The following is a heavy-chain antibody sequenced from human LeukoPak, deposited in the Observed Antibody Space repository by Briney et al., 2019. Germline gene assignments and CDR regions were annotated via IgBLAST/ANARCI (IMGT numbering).Heavy chain of an antibody. Sequence: SETLSLTCNVSGGSISSYYWGWIRQSPGKGLEWIGYIYYTGNTNYNPSLKSRVTMSVDTSKNQFSLKVISVTAADTAVYYCARHSSHEYSRPHFDSWGQGTLVTVSS. J-gene: IGHJ4*02. V-gene: IGHV4-59*08. CDR3: ARHSSHEYSRPHFDS. CDR1: GGSISSYY. D-gene: IGHD6-6*01. CDR2: IYYTGNT.